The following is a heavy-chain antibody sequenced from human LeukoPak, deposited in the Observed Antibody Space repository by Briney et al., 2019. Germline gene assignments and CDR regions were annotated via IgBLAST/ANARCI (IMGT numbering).Heavy chain of an antibody. D-gene: IGHD3-10*01. CDR1: GFTFSGSV. CDR2: IRSKANSYAT. V-gene: IGHV3-73*01. Sequence: PGGSLRLSCAASGFTFSGSVMHWVRQASGKGLEWVGRIRSKANSYATAFAASVKGRFTISRDDSKNTAYLQMNSLKTEDTAVYYCTSLITMVRGVIGLLNVNWGQGTLVTVSS. CDR3: TSLITMVRGVIGLLNVN. J-gene: IGHJ4*02.